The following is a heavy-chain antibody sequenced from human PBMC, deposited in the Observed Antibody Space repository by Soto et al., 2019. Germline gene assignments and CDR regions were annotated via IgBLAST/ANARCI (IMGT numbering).Heavy chain of an antibody. J-gene: IGHJ6*02. V-gene: IGHV3-30*03. CDR1: GFTFSSYG. Sequence: GGSLRLSXAASGFTFSSYGMHWVRQAPGKGLEWVAVISYDGSNKYYADSVKGRFTISRDNSKNTLYLQMNSLRAEDTAVYYCATPLNYCSSTSCSTLYGMDVWGQGTTVTVSS. CDR3: ATPLNYCSSTSCSTLYGMDV. D-gene: IGHD2-2*01. CDR2: ISYDGSNK.